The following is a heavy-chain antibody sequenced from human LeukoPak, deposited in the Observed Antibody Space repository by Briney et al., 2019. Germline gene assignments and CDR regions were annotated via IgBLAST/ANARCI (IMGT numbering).Heavy chain of an antibody. Sequence: GGSLRLSCAASGFTFSSYEMNWVRQAPGKGLEWVSYISGSSSTIYYADSVKGRSTISRDNAKNSLYLQMNSLRVEDTAVYYCARDRSGWYKWFDPWGQGTLVTVSS. CDR3: ARDRSGWYKWFDP. CDR2: ISGSSSTI. V-gene: IGHV3-48*03. J-gene: IGHJ5*02. CDR1: GFTFSSYE. D-gene: IGHD6-19*01.